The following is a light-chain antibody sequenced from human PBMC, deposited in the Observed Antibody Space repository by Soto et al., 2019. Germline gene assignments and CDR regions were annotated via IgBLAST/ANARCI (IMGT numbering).Light chain of an antibody. V-gene: IGLV2-14*01. CDR1: SSDVGGYNY. Sequence: QSALTQPASVSGSPGQSITISCTGTSSDVGGYNYVSWYQQHPGKAPKLMIYEVGNRPSGVSNRFSGSKSGNTASLTISGLQAEDEADYYGSSYTSSSTLGFGGGTKLTVL. J-gene: IGLJ3*02. CDR2: EVG. CDR3: SSYTSSSTLG.